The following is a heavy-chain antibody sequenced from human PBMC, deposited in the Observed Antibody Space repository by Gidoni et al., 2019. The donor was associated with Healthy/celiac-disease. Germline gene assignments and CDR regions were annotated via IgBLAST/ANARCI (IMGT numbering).Heavy chain of an antibody. CDR3: ARGIGGQWKNYPGY. Sequence: QVQLQQWGAGLLQPSETLSLTCAVYGGSFSGYYWSWIRQPPGTGLEWIGEINHSGSTNYNPSLKSRVTISVDTSKNQFSLKLSSVTAADTAVYYCARGIGGQWKNYPGYWGQGTLVTVSS. CDR2: INHSGST. J-gene: IGHJ4*02. V-gene: IGHV4-34*01. D-gene: IGHD3-16*01. CDR1: GGSFSGYY.